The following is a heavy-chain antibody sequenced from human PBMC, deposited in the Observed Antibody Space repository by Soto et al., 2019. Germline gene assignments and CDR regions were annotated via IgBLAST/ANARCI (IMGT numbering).Heavy chain of an antibody. V-gene: IGHV1-3*01. CDR2: INAGNGNT. CDR3: ARTDTLLATQNYCYYGMDV. J-gene: IGHJ6*02. Sequence: VASVKVSCKASGYTFTSYAMHWVRQAPGQRLEWMGWINAGNGNTKYSQKFQGRVTITRDTSASTAYMELSSLRSEDTAVYYCARTDTLLATQNYCYYGMDVWGQGTTVTVSS. D-gene: IGHD5-12*01. CDR1: GYTFTSYA.